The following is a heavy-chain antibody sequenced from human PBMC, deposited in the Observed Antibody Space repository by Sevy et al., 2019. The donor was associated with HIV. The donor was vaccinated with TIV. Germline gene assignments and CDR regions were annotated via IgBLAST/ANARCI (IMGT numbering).Heavy chain of an antibody. J-gene: IGHJ3*02. V-gene: IGHV3-48*02. D-gene: IGHD3-16*01. Sequence: GGSLRLSCAASGFTFSSYSMNWVRQAPGKGLEWVSYISSSSSTIYYADSVKGRFTISRDNAKNSLYLQMNSLRDEDTAVYYCASDPGVMTDDAFDIWGQWTMVTVSS. CDR2: ISSSSSTI. CDR1: GFTFSSYS. CDR3: ASDPGVMTDDAFDI.